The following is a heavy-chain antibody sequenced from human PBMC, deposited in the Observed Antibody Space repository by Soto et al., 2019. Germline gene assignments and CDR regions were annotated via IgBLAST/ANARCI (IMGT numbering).Heavy chain of an antibody. J-gene: IGHJ4*02. CDR3: AREEDGHFEY. CDR2: ISSSSSTI. CDR1: GFTFISYS. Sequence: VGSLRLSCAPSGFTFISYSMNCVRQAPGKGLEWVSYISSSSSTIYYADSVKGRFNISRDNAKNSLYLQMNSLRDEDTAVYYCAREEDGHFEYWGQGTLVIVSS. V-gene: IGHV3-48*02.